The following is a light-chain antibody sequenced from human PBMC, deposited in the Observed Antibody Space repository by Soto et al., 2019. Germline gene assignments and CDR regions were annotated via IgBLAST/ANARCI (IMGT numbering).Light chain of an antibody. J-gene: IGKJ3*01. CDR1: QGISSY. CDR2: AAS. CDR3: QQLNSYPLFT. Sequence: DIQLTQSPSFLSASVGDRVTITCRASQGISSYLAWYQQKPGKAPKLLIYAASTLQSGVPSRFSGSGSGTEFTLKISSLQPEDFANYYCQQLNSYPLFTFGPGTKVDIK. V-gene: IGKV1-9*01.